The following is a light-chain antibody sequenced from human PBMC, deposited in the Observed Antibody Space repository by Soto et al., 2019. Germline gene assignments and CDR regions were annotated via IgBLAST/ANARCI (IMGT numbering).Light chain of an antibody. CDR1: QSLLDSDDGNTY. J-gene: IGKJ5*01. V-gene: IGKV2-40*01. CDR2: TLS. Sequence: DIVMTQTPLSLPVTPGEPASISCRSSQSLLDSDDGNTYLDWYLQKPGQSPQLLIYTLSYRAYGVPDRFSGSGSGTDFTLKISRVEAEDVGVYYCMQRIESPITFGQGTRLEIK. CDR3: MQRIESPIT.